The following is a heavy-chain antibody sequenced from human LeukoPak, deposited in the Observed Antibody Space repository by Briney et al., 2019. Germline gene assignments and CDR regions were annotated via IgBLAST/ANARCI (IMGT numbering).Heavy chain of an antibody. V-gene: IGHV3-66*01. CDR2: IYSEAGS. CDR3: ARGMGGYGGYDY. D-gene: IGHD5-12*01. CDR1: GFTVSSIY. Sequence: SGGSLRLSCAASGFTVSSIYMSWVRQAPGKGLEWVSVIYSEAGSFYADSVKGRFTISRDSSKNTVYLQMNSLRVEDTAVYYCARGMGGYGGYDYWGQGALVTVSS. J-gene: IGHJ4*02.